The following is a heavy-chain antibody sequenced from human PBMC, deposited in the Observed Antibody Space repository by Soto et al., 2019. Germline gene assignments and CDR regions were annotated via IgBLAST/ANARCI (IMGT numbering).Heavy chain of an antibody. Sequence: QVQLVQSGAEVKKPGSSVKVSCKASGGTFRNYPITWVRQAPGQGLEWMGRVIPLLDMTNYAQTFQGSVTISAEKSASTAFMELSSLRPDATAVYCCARAWAPIIQELHHGLDVWGQGATGSVAS. CDR2: VIPLLDMT. D-gene: IGHD1-26*01. J-gene: IGHJ6*02. CDR3: ARAWAPIIQELHHGLDV. CDR1: GGTFRNYP. V-gene: IGHV1-69*02.